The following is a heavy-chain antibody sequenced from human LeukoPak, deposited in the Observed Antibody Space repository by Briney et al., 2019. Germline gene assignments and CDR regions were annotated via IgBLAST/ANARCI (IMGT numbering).Heavy chain of an antibody. CDR3: ARGTPSYQIDY. CDR2: IYYSGST. D-gene: IGHD1-7*01. CDR1: GGSISSSSYY. V-gene: IGHV4-39*01. Sequence: SETLSLTCTVSGGSISSSSYYWGWIRQPPGKGLEWIGSIYYSGSTYYNPSLKSRVTISVDTSKNQFSLKLSSVTAADTAVYYCARGTPSYQIDYWGQGTLVTVSS. J-gene: IGHJ4*02.